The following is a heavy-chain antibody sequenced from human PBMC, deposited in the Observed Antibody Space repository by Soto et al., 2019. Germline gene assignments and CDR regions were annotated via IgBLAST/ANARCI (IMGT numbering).Heavy chain of an antibody. D-gene: IGHD6-13*01. J-gene: IGHJ4*02. Sequence: PSETLSLTCAVYGGSFSGYYWSWIRQPPGKGLEWIGEINHSGSTNYNPSLKSRVTISVDTSKNQFSLKLSSVTAADTAVYYCARGLPGRGSWYGFDDWGQGTLVTVSS. CDR2: INHSGST. CDR3: ARGLPGRGSWYGFDD. CDR1: GGSFSGYY. V-gene: IGHV4-34*01.